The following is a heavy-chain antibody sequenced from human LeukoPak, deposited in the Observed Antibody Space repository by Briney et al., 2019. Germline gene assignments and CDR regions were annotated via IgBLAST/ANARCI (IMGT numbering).Heavy chain of an antibody. CDR1: GGSFSGYY. J-gene: IGHJ6*03. Sequence: SETLSLTCAVYGGSFSGYYWSWIRQPPGKGLEWIGEINHSGSTNYNPSLKSQVTISVDTSKNQFSLKLSSVTAADTAVYYCARGGGRYCSSTSCYPRYYYYYYMDVWGKGTTVTVSS. CDR2: INHSGST. D-gene: IGHD2-2*01. V-gene: IGHV4-34*01. CDR3: ARGGGRYCSSTSCYPRYYYYYYMDV.